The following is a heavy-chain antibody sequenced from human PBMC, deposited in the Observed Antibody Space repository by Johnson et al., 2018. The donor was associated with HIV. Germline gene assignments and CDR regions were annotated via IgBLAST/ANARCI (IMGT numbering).Heavy chain of an antibody. D-gene: IGHD6-6*01. CDR2: ISYSGSPI. Sequence: QVKLVESGGGLVQPGRSLRLSCAASGFTFSDYYMSWIRQAPGKGLEWVSYISYSGSPIYYADSVKGRFTISRDNAKNSLYLQMNSLRAEETAVYYCAKDRAEYSTWIDALDIWGQGTMVTVYS. V-gene: IGHV3-11*04. J-gene: IGHJ3*02. CDR3: AKDRAEYSTWIDALDI. CDR1: GFTFSDYY.